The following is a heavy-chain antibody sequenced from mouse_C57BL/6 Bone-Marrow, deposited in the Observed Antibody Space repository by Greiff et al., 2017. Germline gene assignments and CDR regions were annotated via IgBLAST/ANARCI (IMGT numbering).Heavy chain of an antibody. CDR2: IWSGGST. J-gene: IGHJ3*01. CDR1: GFSLTSYG. Sequence: VKLMESGPGLVQPSQSLSITCTVSGFSLTSYGVHWVRQSPGKGLEWLGVIWSGGSTDYNAAFISRLSISKDNSKSQVFFKMNSLQADDTAIYYCARNFWFAYWGQGTLVTVSA. V-gene: IGHV2-2*01. CDR3: ARNFWFAY.